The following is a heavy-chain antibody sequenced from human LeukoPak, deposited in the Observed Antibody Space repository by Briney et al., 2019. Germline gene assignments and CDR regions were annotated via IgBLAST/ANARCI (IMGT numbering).Heavy chain of an antibody. CDR2: INPNTGGT. V-gene: IGHV1-2*02. D-gene: IGHD6-19*01. CDR1: GYSFTGYY. J-gene: IGHJ4*02. Sequence: GASVKVSCKASGYSFTGYYIHWVRQAPGQGLEWMGWINPNTGGTNFAQKFQGRVTMTRDTSITTTHMELSSLRSDVTAVYYCATVDQWLAYDYWGQGTLVTVSS. CDR3: ATVDQWLAYDY.